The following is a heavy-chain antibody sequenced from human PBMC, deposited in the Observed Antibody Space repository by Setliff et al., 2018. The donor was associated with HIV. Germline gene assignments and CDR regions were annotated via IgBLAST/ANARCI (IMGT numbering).Heavy chain of an antibody. CDR2: ISDGGGTI. CDR3: ARAGVVEGYYYYYYMDV. D-gene: IGHD2-15*01. CDR1: GFTFSSYP. Sequence: LRLSCAASGFTFSSYPMSWVRQSPGKGPEWVSAISDGGGTIYYADSVRGRFTISRDDAEKSVYLQMNSLRAEDTAVYYCARAGVVEGYYYYYYMDVWGKGTTVTVSS. J-gene: IGHJ6*03. V-gene: IGHV3-23*01.